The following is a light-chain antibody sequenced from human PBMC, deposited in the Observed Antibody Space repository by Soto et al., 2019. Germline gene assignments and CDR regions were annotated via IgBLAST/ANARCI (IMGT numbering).Light chain of an antibody. Sequence: DIQMTQSPSSLFASVGDRVTITCRASQSISNYLNWYQHKPGKAPNLLIYAASTLQSGVPSRFSGSTAGTDFTLTITHLQPKDFASYYCEHSDSPPPTFGQGTKLEIK. CDR2: AAS. CDR1: QSISNY. CDR3: EHSDSPPPT. J-gene: IGKJ2*01. V-gene: IGKV1-39*01.